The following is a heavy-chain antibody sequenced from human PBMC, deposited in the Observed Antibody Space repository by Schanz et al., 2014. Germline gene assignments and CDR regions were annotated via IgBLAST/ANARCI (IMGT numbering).Heavy chain of an antibody. Sequence: QVQLQESGPGVVKPSETLSLTCTVSGGSISSSSYFWGWIRQPPGKGLEWIGYISYSGRTYYSPSLKSRLTMSVDTAKNQFSLRLSSVTAADTAIYYCSRGECSSTSCHEVAPPDDWGQGTLVTVSS. CDR2: ISYSGRT. CDR1: GGSISSSSYF. CDR3: SRGECSSTSCHEVAPPDD. V-gene: IGHV4-31*06. J-gene: IGHJ4*02. D-gene: IGHD2-2*01.